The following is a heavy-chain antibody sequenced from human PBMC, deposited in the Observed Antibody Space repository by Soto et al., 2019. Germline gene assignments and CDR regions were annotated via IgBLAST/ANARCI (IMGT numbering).Heavy chain of an antibody. V-gene: IGHV1-46*03. CDR2: INPNGGST. Sequence: QVQLVQSGAEVKKPGASVKVSCKASGYTFTSYYMHWVRQAPGQGLEWMGIINPNGGSTSYAQKFQVRVTMTRDTSTSTVYMELSSLRSEDTAVYYCAREGGSYPDGIDYWGQGTLVTVSS. J-gene: IGHJ4*02. CDR3: AREGGSYPDGIDY. CDR1: GYTFTSYY. D-gene: IGHD1-26*01.